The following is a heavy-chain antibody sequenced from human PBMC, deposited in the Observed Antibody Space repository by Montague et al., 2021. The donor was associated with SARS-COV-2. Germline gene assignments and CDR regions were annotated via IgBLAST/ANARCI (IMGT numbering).Heavy chain of an antibody. D-gene: IGHD2-2*01. CDR1: GGSFSGYY. CDR3: SRGLQRVVRGVLGGGPYYSYDYMDV. Sequence: SETLSLTCAVYGGSFSGYYWSWIRQPPGKGLEWIGVINHTGSTKYNPTLTSRVTITVDTSKNQFSLKLSSVTAADTAVYYCSRGLQRVVRGVLGGGPYYSYDYMDVWGKGTTVTVSS. J-gene: IGHJ6*03. V-gene: IGHV4-34*01. CDR2: INHTGST.